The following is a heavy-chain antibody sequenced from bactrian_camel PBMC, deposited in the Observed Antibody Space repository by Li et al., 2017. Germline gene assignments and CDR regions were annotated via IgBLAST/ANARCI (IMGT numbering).Heavy chain of an antibody. D-gene: IGHD6*01. CDR1: PYPGSDYS. CDR2: IYTVTGST. Sequence: HVQLVESGGGSVPFGGSLKLSCVASPYPGSDYSMGWFRQAPRKQREGIAAIYTVTGSTAYADSVKGRFTIYQDNAKSTVYLQMNNLRPEDTGVYYCAVDVEYLPSKTDCADFCGQGTQVTVS. CDR3: AVDVEYLPSKTDCADF. V-gene: IGHV3S54*01. J-gene: IGHJ4*01.